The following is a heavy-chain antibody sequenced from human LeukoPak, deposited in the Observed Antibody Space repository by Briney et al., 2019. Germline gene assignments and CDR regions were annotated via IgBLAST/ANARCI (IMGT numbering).Heavy chain of an antibody. J-gene: IGHJ4*02. CDR1: GFTFSSYA. CDR2: ISYDGSNK. Sequence: PGGSLRVSCAASGFTFSSYAMHWVRQAPGKGLEWVAVISYDGSNKYYADSVKGRFTISRGNSKNTLYLQMNSLRAEDTAVYYCASGPGTLNGTTPSNYWGQGTLVTVSS. V-gene: IGHV3-30-3*01. D-gene: IGHD1-7*01. CDR3: ASGPGTLNGTTPSNY.